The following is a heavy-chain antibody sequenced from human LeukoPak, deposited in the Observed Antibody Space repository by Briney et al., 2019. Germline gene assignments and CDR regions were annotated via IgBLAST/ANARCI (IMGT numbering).Heavy chain of an antibody. J-gene: IGHJ6*03. CDR1: GFTFSSYE. Sequence: GGSLRLSCAASGFTFSSYEMNWVRQAPGKGLEWVSYISSSGSTIYYADSVKGRFTISRDNAKNSLYLQMNSLRAEDTAVYYCARGTSIFGVVTFYYYYYMDVWGKGTTVTVSS. CDR3: ARGTSIFGVVTFYYYYYMDV. V-gene: IGHV3-48*03. D-gene: IGHD3-3*01. CDR2: ISSSGSTI.